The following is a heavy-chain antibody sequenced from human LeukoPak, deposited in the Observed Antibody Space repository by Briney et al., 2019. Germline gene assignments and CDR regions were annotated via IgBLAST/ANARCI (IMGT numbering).Heavy chain of an antibody. CDR3: ARAGSEYSSSVFDY. CDR1: GGIFSSYV. Sequence: SVKVSCKASGGIFSSYVISWVRQAAGQGLEWMGGIIPIFGTANYAQRFQGRVTITTDESTSTAYMELSSLRSEDTAVYYWARAGSEYSSSVFDYWGQGTLVTVSS. D-gene: IGHD6-6*01. J-gene: IGHJ4*02. V-gene: IGHV1-69*05. CDR2: IIPIFGTA.